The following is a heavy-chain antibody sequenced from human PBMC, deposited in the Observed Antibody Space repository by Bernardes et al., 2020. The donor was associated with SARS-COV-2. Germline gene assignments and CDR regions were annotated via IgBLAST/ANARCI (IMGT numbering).Heavy chain of an antibody. V-gene: IGHV3-7*01. Sequence: GGSPRLSCAASRFTFSSYWMSWVRQAPGKGLEWVANIKQDGTEKFYVDSVKGRFTISRDNAKNSLYLQMNSLRAEDTAVYFCARDRAVNWFDPWGQGTLVTVSS. J-gene: IGHJ5*02. CDR1: RFTFSSYW. D-gene: IGHD3-10*01. CDR3: ARDRAVNWFDP. CDR2: IKQDGTEK.